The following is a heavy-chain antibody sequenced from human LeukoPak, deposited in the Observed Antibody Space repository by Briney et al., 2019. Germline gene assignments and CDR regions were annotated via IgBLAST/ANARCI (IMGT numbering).Heavy chain of an antibody. CDR1: GFTFSSFA. J-gene: IGHJ3*02. Sequence: PGGSLRLSCAASGFTFSSFAMSWVRQAPGKGLEWVSGITGSGSNTYYADSVKGRFTISRDNSKNTLYLQMNSLRAEDTAVYYCARPAGEGKGFREWLSNSAFDIWGQGTMVTVSS. CDR2: ITGSGSNT. D-gene: IGHD3-3*01. CDR3: ARPAGEGKGFREWLSNSAFDI. V-gene: IGHV3-23*01.